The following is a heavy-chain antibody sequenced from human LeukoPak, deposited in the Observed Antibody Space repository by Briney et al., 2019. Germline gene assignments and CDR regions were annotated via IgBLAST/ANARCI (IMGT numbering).Heavy chain of an antibody. J-gene: IGHJ4*02. V-gene: IGHV3-74*01. CDR2: INSDGSST. D-gene: IGHD3-10*01. CDR1: GFTFSSYW. CDR3: ARAINCYGSGSYFIDY. Sequence: GGSLRLSCAASGFTFSSYWMHWVRQAPGKGLVWVSRINSDGSSTSYADSVKGRFTISRDNAKNTLYLQMNSLRAEDTAVYYCARAINCYGSGSYFIDYWGQGTLVTVSS.